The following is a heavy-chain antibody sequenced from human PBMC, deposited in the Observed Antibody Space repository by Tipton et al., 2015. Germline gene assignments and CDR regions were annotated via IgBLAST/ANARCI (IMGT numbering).Heavy chain of an antibody. V-gene: IGHV3-9*01. CDR2: IGWDSGVI. J-gene: IGHJ5*02. D-gene: IGHD1-7*01. Sequence: RSLRLSCAASGFTIDAYDMHWVRQGPGKGLEWVAGIGWDSGVIAYAASVKGRFTISRDNGKNTLYLQMSSLRREDTALYYCVKGRFNWNYLRFDPWGQGTLVTVSS. CDR3: VKGRFNWNYLRFDP. CDR1: GFTIDAYD.